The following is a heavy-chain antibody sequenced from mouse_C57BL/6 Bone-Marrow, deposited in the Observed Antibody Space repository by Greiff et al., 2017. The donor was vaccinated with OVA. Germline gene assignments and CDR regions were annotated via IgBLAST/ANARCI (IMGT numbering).Heavy chain of an antibody. V-gene: IGHV1-19*01. CDR2: INPYNGGT. D-gene: IGHD1-1*01. CDR1: GYTFTDYY. Sequence: EVKLQQSGPVLVKPGASVKMSCKASGYTFTDYYMNWVKQSHGKSLEWIGVINPYNGGTSYNQKFKGKATLTVDKSSSTAYMELNSLTSEDSAVYYCAFYYYGKKVDVWGTGTTVTVSS. CDR3: AFYYYGKKVDV. J-gene: IGHJ1*03.